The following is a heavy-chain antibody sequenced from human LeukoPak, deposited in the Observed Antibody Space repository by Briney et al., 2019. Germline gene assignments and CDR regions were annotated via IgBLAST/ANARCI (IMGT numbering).Heavy chain of an antibody. Sequence: KPSETLSLTCAVFGGSISSGGYSYNWIRQPPGKGLEWIGYIYNSGSTYYNPSLKSRVTISVDTSKNQFSLKLSSVTAADTAVYYCARKIAAAGSDAFDIWGQGTMVTVSS. J-gene: IGHJ3*02. CDR2: IYNSGST. CDR3: ARKIAAAGSDAFDI. CDR1: GGSISSGGYS. D-gene: IGHD6-13*01. V-gene: IGHV4-30-4*07.